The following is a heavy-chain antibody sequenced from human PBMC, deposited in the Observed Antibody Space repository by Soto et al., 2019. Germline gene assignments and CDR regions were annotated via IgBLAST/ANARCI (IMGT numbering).Heavy chain of an antibody. D-gene: IGHD6-19*01. J-gene: IGHJ3*02. CDR1: GFTFSSYA. CDR2: ISYDGSNK. CDR3: ARERSIAVAGRGAFDI. V-gene: IGHV3-30-3*01. Sequence: GSLRLSCAASGFTFSSYAMHWVRQAPGKGLEWVAVISYDGSNKYYADSVKGRFTISRDNSKNTLYLQMNSLRAEDTAVYYCARERSIAVAGRGAFDIWGQGTMVTVSS.